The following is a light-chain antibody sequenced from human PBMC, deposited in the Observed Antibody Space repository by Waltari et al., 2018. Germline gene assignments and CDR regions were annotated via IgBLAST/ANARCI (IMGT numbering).Light chain of an antibody. J-gene: IGLJ2*01. CDR2: QDS. Sequence: SYELTQPPSVSVSPGQTASITCSGDKLGDKYACWYQQKPGQSPVLVIYQDSKRPSGITGRFAGSNSANTATLTIIGTQAMDEADYYCQSWDSSTVVFGGGTKLTVL. CDR3: QSWDSSTVV. V-gene: IGLV3-1*01. CDR1: KLGDKY.